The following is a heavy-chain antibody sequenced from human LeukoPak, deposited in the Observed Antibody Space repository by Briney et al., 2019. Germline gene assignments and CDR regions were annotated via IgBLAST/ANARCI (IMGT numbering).Heavy chain of an antibody. D-gene: IGHD3-22*01. Sequence: SETLSLSCSVSGGSISSSAYHWSWFRQHPGKGLEWIGYIYYNGNTYYNPSLKSRLTISGDTSENQFSLKLSSVTAADTAVYYCVRNFDSYNDFYIWGQGTMVTVSS. CDR1: GGSISSSAYH. V-gene: IGHV4-31*03. CDR2: IYYNGNT. J-gene: IGHJ3*02. CDR3: VRNFDSYNDFYI.